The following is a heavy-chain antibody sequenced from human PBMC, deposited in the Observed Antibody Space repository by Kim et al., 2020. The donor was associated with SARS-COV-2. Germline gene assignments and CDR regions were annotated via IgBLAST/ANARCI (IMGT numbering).Heavy chain of an antibody. J-gene: IGHJ2*01. CDR3: ASHQKYSSGWYV. CDR1: GVSLSSSSYY. V-gene: IGHV4-39*01. D-gene: IGHD6-19*01. CDR2: SYCIGNT. Sequence: SETLSLTCTVSGVSLSSSSYYWGWNRQPPGQGLEWIGTSYCIGNTYYNPSLKSLVTISVDTSKNQFSLKLGSVTAADTAVYYCASHQKYSSGWYV.